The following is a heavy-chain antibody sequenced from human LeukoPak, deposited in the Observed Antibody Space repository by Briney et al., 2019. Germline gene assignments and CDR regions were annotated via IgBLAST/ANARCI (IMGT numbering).Heavy chain of an antibody. D-gene: IGHD3-3*01. J-gene: IGHJ6*03. CDR1: EFTFSSYW. V-gene: IGHV3-7*01. CDR3: ARLRYHDFWSGYWKYYYYMDV. Sequence: GGSLRLSCAASEFTFSSYWMSWVRQAPGKGLEWVANINQDGSDKYYVDSVKGRFTISRDNAKNSLYMEMNTLRAEDTAVYYCARLRYHDFWSGYWKYYYYMDVWGKGTTVTVSS. CDR2: INQDGSDK.